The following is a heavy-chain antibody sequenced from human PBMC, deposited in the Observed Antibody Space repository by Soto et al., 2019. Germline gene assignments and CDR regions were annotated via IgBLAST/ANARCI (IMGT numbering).Heavy chain of an antibody. D-gene: IGHD2-2*01. Sequence: PSETLSLASTVSGDSISSSYWSWIRKAPGKGLEWIGNIYYSGSTNYNPSLKNRVTISVDTSKTQISLKLISVTAADTAVYYCARDGVYCISTTCFGFFDSWGQGTLVTVSS. CDR2: IYYSGST. CDR1: GDSISSSY. CDR3: ARDGVYCISTTCFGFFDS. V-gene: IGHV4-59*01. J-gene: IGHJ4*02.